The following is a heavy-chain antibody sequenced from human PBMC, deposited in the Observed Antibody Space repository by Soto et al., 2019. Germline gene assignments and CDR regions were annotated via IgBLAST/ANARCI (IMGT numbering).Heavy chain of an antibody. CDR2: ISGSGGST. CDR1: GFTFSSYA. Sequence: GGSLRLSCAASGFTFSSYAMSWVRQAPGKGLEWVSAISGSGGSTYYADSVKGRFTISRDNSKNTLYLQMNSLRAEDTAVYYCAKPPRGSGWYYYGMDVWGQGTTVTVSS. D-gene: IGHD6-19*01. J-gene: IGHJ6*02. CDR3: AKPPRGSGWYYYGMDV. V-gene: IGHV3-23*01.